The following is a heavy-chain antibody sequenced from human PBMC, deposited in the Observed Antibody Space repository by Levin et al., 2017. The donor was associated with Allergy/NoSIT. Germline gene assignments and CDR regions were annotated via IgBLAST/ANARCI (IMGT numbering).Heavy chain of an antibody. V-gene: IGHV3-21*01. CDR1: GFTFSSYG. D-gene: IGHD6-13*01. Sequence: AGGSLRLSCAASGFTFSSYGMNWVRQAPGKGLEWVSYISSSSTYIYYADSVKGRFTISRDNAKNSLYLQMNSLRAEDTAVYYCATDKSSSSAFDIWGQGTMVTVSS. J-gene: IGHJ3*02. CDR2: ISSSSTYI. CDR3: ATDKSSSSAFDI.